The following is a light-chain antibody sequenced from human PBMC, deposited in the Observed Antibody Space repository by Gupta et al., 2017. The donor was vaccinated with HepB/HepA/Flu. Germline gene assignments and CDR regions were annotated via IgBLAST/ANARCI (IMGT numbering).Light chain of an antibody. CDR2: TNN. V-gene: IGLV1-44*01. Sequence: QSVLTQPPSVSGTPGQRVTISCSGSSSNIGSNTVNWYQQLPGTAPKLLIYTNNQRPSGVPDRFSGSESGTSASLAISGLQSEDEADYYCAAWDDSLNGVVFGGGTKVTVL. J-gene: IGLJ3*02. CDR1: SSNIGSNT. CDR3: AAWDDSLNGVV.